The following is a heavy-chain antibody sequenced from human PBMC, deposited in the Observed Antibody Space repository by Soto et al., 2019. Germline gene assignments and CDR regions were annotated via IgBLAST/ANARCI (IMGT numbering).Heavy chain of an antibody. Sequence: WGSLRLSCAASGFTFISYGIHFFRHSPFKGLEWVAVIWYDGSNKYYADSVKGRFTISRDDSKNTLYLQMNSLRAEDTAVYYCARDTWAYYDFSLGPLYWGQGTLVTVSS. J-gene: IGHJ4*02. CDR2: IWYDGSNK. CDR1: GFTFISYG. CDR3: ARDTWAYYDFSLGPLY. V-gene: IGHV3-33*01. D-gene: IGHD3-3*01.